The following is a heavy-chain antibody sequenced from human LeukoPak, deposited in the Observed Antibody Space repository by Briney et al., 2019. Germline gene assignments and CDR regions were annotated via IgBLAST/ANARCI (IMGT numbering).Heavy chain of an antibody. CDR3: ARDDTAVAGTELDY. CDR2: IKQDGSDK. V-gene: IGHV3-7*01. J-gene: IGHJ4*02. D-gene: IGHD6-19*01. CDR1: GFTFSDYW. Sequence: GGSLRLSCAASGFTFSDYWMSWVRQAPAKGPEWVANIKQDGSDKYYVDSVKGRFTISRDNAKNALYLQMNSLRAEDAAVYYCARDDTAVAGTELDYWGQGTLVTVSS.